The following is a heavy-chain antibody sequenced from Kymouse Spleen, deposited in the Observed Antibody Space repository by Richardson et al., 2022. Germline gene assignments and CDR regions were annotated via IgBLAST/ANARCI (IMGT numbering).Heavy chain of an antibody. CDR1: GDSVSSNSAA. Sequence: QVQLQQSGPGLVKPSQTLSLTCAISGDSVSSNSAAWNWIRQSPSRGLEWLGRTYYRSKWYNDYAVSVKSRITINPDTSKNQFSLQLNSVTPEDTAVYYCARETMVRGVIIGYYYYGMDVWGQGTTVTVSS. J-gene: IGHJ6*02. D-gene: IGHD3-10*01. CDR2: TYYRSKWYN. V-gene: IGHV6-1*01. CDR3: ARETMVRGVIIGYYYYGMDV.